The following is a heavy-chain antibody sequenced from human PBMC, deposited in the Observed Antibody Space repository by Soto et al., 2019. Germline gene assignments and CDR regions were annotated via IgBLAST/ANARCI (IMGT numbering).Heavy chain of an antibody. CDR3: ATEVPSTEYYYYGMDV. J-gene: IGHJ6*02. V-gene: IGHV1-3*01. CDR1: VYTITSYA. D-gene: IGHD2-2*01. Sequence: ASVKVSCKASVYTITSYAMHWVRQATGQRLEWMGWINAGNGNTKYSQKFQGRVTITRDTSASTAYMELSSLRSEDTALYYCATEVPSTEYYYYGMDVWGQGTTVTVSS. CDR2: INAGNGNT.